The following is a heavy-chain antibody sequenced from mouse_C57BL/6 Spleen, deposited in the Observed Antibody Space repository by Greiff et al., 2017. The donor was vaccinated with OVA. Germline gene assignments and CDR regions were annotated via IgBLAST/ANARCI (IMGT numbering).Heavy chain of an antibody. J-gene: IGHJ1*03. Sequence: QVQLQQSGPELVKPGASVKISCKASGYAFSSSWMNWVKQRPGKGLEWIGRIYPGDGDTNYNGKFKGKATLTADKSSSTAYMQLSSLTSEDSAVYVCARGNWDYWYFDVWGTGTTVTVSS. D-gene: IGHD4-1*01. CDR3: ARGNWDYWYFDV. V-gene: IGHV1-82*01. CDR2: IYPGDGDT. CDR1: GYAFSSSW.